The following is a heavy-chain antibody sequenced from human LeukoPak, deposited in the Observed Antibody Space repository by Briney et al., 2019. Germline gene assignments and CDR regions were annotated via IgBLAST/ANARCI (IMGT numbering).Heavy chain of an antibody. D-gene: IGHD6-13*01. CDR3: AKDRYSGLNTIDY. J-gene: IGHJ4*02. CDR2: ISYDGSYK. Sequence: GGSLRLSCAASEFTFSTYGMHWVRQAPGKGLEWVAVISYDGSYKFYADSVKGRFTISRDNSKSTLYLQMNSLRAEDTAVYYCAKDRYSGLNTIDYWGQGTLVTVAS. CDR1: EFTFSTYG. V-gene: IGHV3-30*18.